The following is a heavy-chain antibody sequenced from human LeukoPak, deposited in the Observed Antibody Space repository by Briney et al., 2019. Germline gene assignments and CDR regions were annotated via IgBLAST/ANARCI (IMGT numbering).Heavy chain of an antibody. CDR3: AKGSPFDY. CDR2: ISYDGSNK. V-gene: IGHV3-30*18. Sequence: GGSLRLSCAASGFTFSSYGMHWVRQAPGKGLEWVAVISYDGSNKYYADSVKGRFTISRDNSKNTLYLQMNSLRAEDTAVYYCAKGSPFDYWGQGTLVTVFS. J-gene: IGHJ4*02. CDR1: GFTFSSYG.